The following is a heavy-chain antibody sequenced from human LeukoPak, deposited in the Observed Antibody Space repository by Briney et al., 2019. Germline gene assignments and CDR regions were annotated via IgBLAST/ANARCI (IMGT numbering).Heavy chain of an antibody. V-gene: IGHV4-59*08. J-gene: IGHJ4*02. CDR3: ARHGAFYYFDY. D-gene: IGHD1-26*01. CDR1: GGSISSYY. Sequence: SETLSLTCTVSGGSISSYYWSWIRQPPGKGLEWIGYLYYSGNTNYNPSRKSRVTISVDTSKNQFSLKLSSVTAADTAVYYCARHGAFYYFDYWGQGTLVTVSS. CDR2: LYYSGNT.